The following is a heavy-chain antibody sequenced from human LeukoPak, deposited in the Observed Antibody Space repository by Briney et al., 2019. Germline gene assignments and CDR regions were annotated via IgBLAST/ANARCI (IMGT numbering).Heavy chain of an antibody. CDR1: GGSISSYY. CDR3: AGGDYSSSFDF. Sequence: SETLSLTCTVSGGSISSYYWSWIRQPPGRGLEWIGYIFYSGSTNHNPSLKSRVTISVDTSKNQFSLKLSSVTAADTAVYYCAGGDYSSSFDFWGQGTMVTVSS. V-gene: IGHV4-59*01. D-gene: IGHD6-13*01. J-gene: IGHJ3*01. CDR2: IFYSGST.